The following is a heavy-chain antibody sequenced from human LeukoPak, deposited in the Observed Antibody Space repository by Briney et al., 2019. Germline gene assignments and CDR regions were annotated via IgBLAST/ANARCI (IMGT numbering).Heavy chain of an antibody. CDR1: GGSVSSGSYY. Sequence: SETLSLTCTVSGGSVSSGSYYWGWIRQPPGKGLEWIGSIYYSGSTYYNPSLKSRVTISVDTSKNQSSLKPNSVSAADTAVYFCARHWRYCSTSSCYFLDYWGQGTLVTVSS. CDR3: ARHWRYCSTSSCYFLDY. J-gene: IGHJ4*02. CDR2: IYYSGST. D-gene: IGHD2-2*01. V-gene: IGHV4-39*01.